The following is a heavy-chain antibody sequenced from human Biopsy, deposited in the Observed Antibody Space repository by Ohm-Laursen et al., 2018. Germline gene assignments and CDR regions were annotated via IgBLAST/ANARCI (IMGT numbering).Heavy chain of an antibody. Sequence: ASLKVSCKPSGYTFTAFSVHWLRQAPGQGLAWMGWITPTSGDTDYPQNFQGRVSMTRDTSISTAYMDLSRLRSDDTAVYYCARGRRHCSGTCSRWYFDLWGRGTLVTVSS. J-gene: IGHJ2*01. CDR3: ARGRRHCSGTCSRWYFDL. V-gene: IGHV1-2*02. CDR1: GYTFTAFS. CDR2: ITPTSGDT. D-gene: IGHD2-2*01.